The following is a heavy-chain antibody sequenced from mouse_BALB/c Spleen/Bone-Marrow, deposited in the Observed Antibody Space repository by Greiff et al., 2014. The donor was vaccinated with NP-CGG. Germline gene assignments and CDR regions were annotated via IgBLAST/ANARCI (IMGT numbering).Heavy chain of an antibody. J-gene: IGHJ2*01. CDR2: ISGSGSST. D-gene: IGHD3-3*01. Sequence: EVKLVESGGGLVQPGGSLKLSCAASGFTFSGYGMSWVRQTPDKGLELVATISGSGSSTYYPDGVKGRFTIPRDNARNTLYLQMSSLKSEDTAMYYCARGRDWFDYWGQGTTLTVSS. CDR3: ARGRDWFDY. V-gene: IGHV5-6-3*01. CDR1: GFTFSGYG.